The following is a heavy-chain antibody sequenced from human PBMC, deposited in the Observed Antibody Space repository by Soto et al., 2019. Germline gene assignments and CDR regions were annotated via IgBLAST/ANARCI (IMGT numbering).Heavy chain of an antibody. J-gene: IGHJ5*02. Sequence: GESLKISCKGSGYRFTSYWIGWVRQMPGKGLEWMATIYPVDSDIRYSPSFQGQVTISVDKPISTAYLQLSSLRASDTAMYYCARKHSDSPRFDPWGQGTLVTVSS. V-gene: IGHV5-51*04. CDR2: IYPVDSDI. CDR1: GYRFTSYW. CDR3: ARKHSDSPRFDP. D-gene: IGHD2-21*01.